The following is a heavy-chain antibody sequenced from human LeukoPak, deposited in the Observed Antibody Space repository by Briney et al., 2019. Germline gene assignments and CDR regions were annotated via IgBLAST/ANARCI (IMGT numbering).Heavy chain of an antibody. CDR1: GSIYNNYW. Sequence: GGSLRLSCAVSGSIYNNYWMSWVRQAPGKGLEWVANINQDGSVKYYVDSVKGRFTISRDNAKNSLYLQMNSLRAEDTAVYYCARIGYSSSCSDFWGQGTLVTVSS. J-gene: IGHJ4*02. V-gene: IGHV3-7*03. CDR2: INQDGSVK. CDR3: ARIGYSSSCSDF. D-gene: IGHD6-13*01.